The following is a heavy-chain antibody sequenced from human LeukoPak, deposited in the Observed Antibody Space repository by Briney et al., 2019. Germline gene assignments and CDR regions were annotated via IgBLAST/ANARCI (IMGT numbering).Heavy chain of an antibody. CDR3: ATISSGWLFDY. CDR2: ISSSSSYI. Sequence: GGSLRLSCAASGFTFSSYSMDWARQAPGKGLEWVSSISSSSSYIYYADSVKGRFTISRDNAKNSLYLQMNSLRAEDTAVYYCATISSGWLFDYWGQGTLVTVSS. CDR1: GFTFSSYS. J-gene: IGHJ4*02. V-gene: IGHV3-21*01. D-gene: IGHD6-19*01.